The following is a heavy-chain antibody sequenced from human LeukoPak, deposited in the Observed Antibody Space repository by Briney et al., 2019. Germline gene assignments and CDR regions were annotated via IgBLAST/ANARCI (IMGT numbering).Heavy chain of an antibody. J-gene: IGHJ4*02. CDR2: IFYSGTT. CDR3: ARGMSGSYRKFDY. V-gene: IGHV4-39*07. CDR1: GGSISSSNYF. Sequence: SETLSLTCTVSGGSISSSNYFWGWIRQPPGKGLEWIGSIFYSGTTYYNPSLKSRVTISVDTSKNQFSLKLSSVTAADTAVYYCARGMSGSYRKFDYWGQGTLVTVSS. D-gene: IGHD1-26*01.